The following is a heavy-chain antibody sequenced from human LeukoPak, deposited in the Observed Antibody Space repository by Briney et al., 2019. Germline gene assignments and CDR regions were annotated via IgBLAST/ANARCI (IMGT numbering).Heavy chain of an antibody. CDR3: ARLKDLWFDP. V-gene: IGHV4-59*11. J-gene: IGHJ5*02. CDR2: ISYSGGT. Sequence: SETLSLTCTVSVGSISSHYWSWIRQTPGKGLEWIGYISYSGGTNYNPSLKSRVTISVDTSKSQFSLKLTSLTAADTAVYYCARLKDLWFDPWGQGTLVTVSS. D-gene: IGHD2-15*01. CDR1: VGSISSHY.